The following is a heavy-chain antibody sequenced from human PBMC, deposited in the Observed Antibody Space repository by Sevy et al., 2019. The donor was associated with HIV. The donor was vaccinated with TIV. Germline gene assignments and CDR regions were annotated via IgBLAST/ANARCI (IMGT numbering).Heavy chain of an antibody. CDR2: IRYDGSNK. CDR1: RFSFNGYG. D-gene: IGHD2-8*02. J-gene: IGHJ5*02. CDR3: ARGTPAFCTGGVCFNWFDP. Sequence: GESLKISCAASRFSFNGYGIHWVRQAPGKGLEWVAFIRYDGSNKYYADSVKGRFTISRDDSKNTLYLQMNSLRAEDTALYYCARGTPAFCTGGVCFNWFDPWGQGTLVTVSS. V-gene: IGHV3-30*02.